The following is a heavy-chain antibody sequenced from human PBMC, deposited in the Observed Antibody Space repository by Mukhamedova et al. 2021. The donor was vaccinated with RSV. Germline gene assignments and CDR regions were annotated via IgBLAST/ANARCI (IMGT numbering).Heavy chain of an antibody. CDR3: TTTRLVRGDAFDI. Sequence: VKGRFTISRDDSKNTLYLQMNSLKTEDTAVYYCTTTRLVRGDAFDIWGQGTMVTVSS. J-gene: IGHJ3*02. V-gene: IGHV3-15*01. D-gene: IGHD6-19*01.